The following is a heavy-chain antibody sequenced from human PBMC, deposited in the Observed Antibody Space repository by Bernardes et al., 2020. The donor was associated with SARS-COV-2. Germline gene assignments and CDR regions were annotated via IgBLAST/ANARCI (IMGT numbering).Heavy chain of an antibody. CDR1: GYTLTELS. V-gene: IGHV1-24*01. J-gene: IGHJ6*02. D-gene: IGHD2-2*01. CDR3: ATAVVVPAAMLNYYYYGMDG. CDR2: FDPEDGET. Sequence: ASVKVSCKVSGYTLTELSMHWVRQAPGKGLEWMGGFDPEDGETIYAQKFQGRVTMTEDTSTDTAYMELSSLRSEDTAVYYCATAVVVPAAMLNYYYYGMDGWGQGTTVTVSS.